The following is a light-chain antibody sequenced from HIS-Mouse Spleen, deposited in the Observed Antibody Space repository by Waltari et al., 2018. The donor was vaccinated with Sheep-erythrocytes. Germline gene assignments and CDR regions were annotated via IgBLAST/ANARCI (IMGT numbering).Light chain of an antibody. CDR2: DAS. J-gene: IGKJ1*01. CDR1: QGISSA. Sequence: AIQLTQSPSSLSASVGDRVTITCRASQGISSALAWYQQKPGKAPKLLIYDASSLESGVPSRFSGSGSGTDFTLTIISLQPEYFATYYCQQFNNYPRTFGQGTKVEIK. CDR3: QQFNNYPRT. V-gene: IGKV1D-13*01.